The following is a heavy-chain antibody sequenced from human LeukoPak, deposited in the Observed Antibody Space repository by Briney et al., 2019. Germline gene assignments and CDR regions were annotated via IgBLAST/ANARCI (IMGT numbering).Heavy chain of an antibody. Sequence: ASVKVSCKASGYTFTGYYMHWVRQAPGQGLEWIGWINPNSGGTNYAQKFQGRVTMTRDTSTSTVYMELSSLRSEDTAVYYCARLYGSVDYWGQGTLVTVSS. CDR2: INPNSGGT. D-gene: IGHD3-10*01. CDR1: GYTFTGYY. J-gene: IGHJ4*02. CDR3: ARLYGSVDY. V-gene: IGHV1-2*02.